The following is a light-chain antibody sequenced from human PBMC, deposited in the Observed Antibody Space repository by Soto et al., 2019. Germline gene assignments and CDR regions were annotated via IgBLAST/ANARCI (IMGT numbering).Light chain of an antibody. J-gene: IGLJ2*01. Sequence: QSALTQPPSASGTPGQRVTISCSGSSSNIGSNTVNWYQQLPGTAPKLLIYSNKQRPSGVPDRFSGSKSGTSASLAISGLQSEDEADYYCAAWDDSLNGLVFGGGTKVTVL. V-gene: IGLV1-44*01. CDR1: SSNIGSNT. CDR2: SNK. CDR3: AAWDDSLNGLV.